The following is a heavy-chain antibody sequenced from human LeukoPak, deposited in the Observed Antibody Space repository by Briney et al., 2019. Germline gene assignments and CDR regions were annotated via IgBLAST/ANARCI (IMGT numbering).Heavy chain of an antibody. J-gene: IGHJ5*02. CDR2: MNPNSGNT. CDR3: ARVRYCSGGSCIRSFNWFDP. CDR1: GYTFTSYD. Sequence: ASVKVSGKASGYTFTSYDINWVRQATGQGLEWMGWMNPNSGNTGYAQKFQGRVTMTRNTSISTAYMELSSLRSEDTAVYYCARVRYCSGGSCIRSFNWFDPWGQGTLVTVSS. D-gene: IGHD2-15*01. V-gene: IGHV1-8*01.